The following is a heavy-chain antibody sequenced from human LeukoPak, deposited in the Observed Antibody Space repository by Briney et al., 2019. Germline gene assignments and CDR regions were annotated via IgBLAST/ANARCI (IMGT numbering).Heavy chain of an antibody. D-gene: IGHD5-12*01. CDR1: GGSFSGYY. V-gene: IGHV4-34*01. CDR2: INHSGST. Sequence: SETLSLTCAVYGGSFSGYYWSWIRQPPGKGLEWIGEINHSGSTNYNPSLKSRVTISVDTSKNQFSLKLSSVTAADTAVYYCARAFEGGYQKLGYYYYYMDVWGKGTTVTVSS. J-gene: IGHJ6*03. CDR3: ARAFEGGYQKLGYYYYYMDV.